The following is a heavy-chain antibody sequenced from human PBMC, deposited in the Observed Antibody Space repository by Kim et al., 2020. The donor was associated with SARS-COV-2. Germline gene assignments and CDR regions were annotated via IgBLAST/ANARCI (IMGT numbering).Heavy chain of an antibody. Sequence: SAYSVKGRFTISRDNSKNTLYLQMNSLRAEDTAVYYCAKGSSYGDYGGYWGQGTLVTVSS. CDR3: AKGSSYGDYGGY. J-gene: IGHJ4*02. V-gene: IGHV3-23*01. D-gene: IGHD4-17*01.